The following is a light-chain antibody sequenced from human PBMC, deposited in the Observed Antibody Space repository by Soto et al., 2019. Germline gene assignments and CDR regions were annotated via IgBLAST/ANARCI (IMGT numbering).Light chain of an antibody. CDR3: QQSYSTPRT. CDR1: QSIINY. CDR2: AAS. Sequence: DIQMTQAPSSLSAAVGDRVTITCRASQSIINYLNWYQQKPGKAPRLLIYAASTLESGVPSRFSGSGSGTDFTLTISTLQPEDVATYYCQQSYSTPRTFGQGTKVEIK. J-gene: IGKJ1*01. V-gene: IGKV1-39*01.